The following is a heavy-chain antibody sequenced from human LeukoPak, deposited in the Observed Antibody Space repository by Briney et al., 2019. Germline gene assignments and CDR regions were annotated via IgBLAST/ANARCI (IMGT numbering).Heavy chain of an antibody. CDR2: IQHDGSEK. V-gene: IGHV3-7*01. J-gene: IGHJ5*02. CDR1: GLPFSGQW. D-gene: IGHD3-16*01. CDR3: AYTNNLYH. Sequence: GGSLRLSCVASGLPFSGQWMNWVRQAPGQGLEWVANIQHDGSEKYYVDSVKGRFTISREDGKNSLSLQMSNVRAEDTAVYYCAYTNNLYHWGQGTLVVVSS.